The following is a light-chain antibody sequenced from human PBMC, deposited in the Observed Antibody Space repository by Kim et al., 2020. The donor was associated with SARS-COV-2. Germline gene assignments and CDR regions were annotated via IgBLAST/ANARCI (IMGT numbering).Light chain of an antibody. CDR3: SSYTGSGTLV. V-gene: IGLV2-14*03. CDR1: SSDVGGYNY. Sequence: QSALTQPASVSGSPGQSITMSCTGTSSDVGGYNYVSWYQQYPGKVPKLLIYDVSNRPAGVSNRFSGTKSGNTASLTISGLQAEDEADYYCSSYTGSGTLVFGGGTQLTVL. J-gene: IGLJ2*01. CDR2: DVS.